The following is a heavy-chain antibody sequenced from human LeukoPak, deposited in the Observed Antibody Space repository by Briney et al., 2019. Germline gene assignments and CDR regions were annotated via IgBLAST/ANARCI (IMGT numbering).Heavy chain of an antibody. V-gene: IGHV3-21*01. CDR1: GFTFSSYS. CDR3: AREHYYGSGSHYYYGMDV. Sequence: GGSLRLSCAASGFTFSSYSMNWVRQAPGKGLEWVSSISSSSSYIYYADSVKGRFTISRDNAKNSLYLQMNSLRAEDTAVYYCAREHYYGSGSHYYYGMDVWGQGTTVTVSS. J-gene: IGHJ6*02. CDR2: ISSSSSYI. D-gene: IGHD3-10*01.